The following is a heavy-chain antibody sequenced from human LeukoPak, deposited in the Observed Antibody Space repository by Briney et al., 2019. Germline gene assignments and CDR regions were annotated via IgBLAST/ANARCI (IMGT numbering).Heavy chain of an antibody. Sequence: SETLSLTCAVSGYSISSGYYWGWIRQPPGKGLEWIGSIYHSGSTYYNPSLKSRVTISVDTSKNQFSLKLSSVTAADTAVYYRARWERWLHFDYWGKGTLVTVSS. CDR3: ARWERWLHFDY. V-gene: IGHV4-38-2*01. D-gene: IGHD5-24*01. CDR2: IYHSGST. CDR1: GYSISSGYY. J-gene: IGHJ4*02.